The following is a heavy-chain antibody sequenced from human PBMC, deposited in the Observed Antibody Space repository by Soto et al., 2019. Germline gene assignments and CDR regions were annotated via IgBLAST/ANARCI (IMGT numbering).Heavy chain of an antibody. CDR2: INPSGGST. J-gene: IGHJ4*02. CDR1: GYTFTSYG. CDR3: ARSPYSSGYYYAIDY. V-gene: IGHV1-46*01. Sequence: ASVKVSCKASGYTFTSYGISWVRQAPGQGLEWMGLINPSGGSTTYAQKFQGRVTMTRDTSTSTVYMDLSSLKSEDTALYYCARSPYSSGYYYAIDYWGQGTQVTVSS. D-gene: IGHD3-22*01.